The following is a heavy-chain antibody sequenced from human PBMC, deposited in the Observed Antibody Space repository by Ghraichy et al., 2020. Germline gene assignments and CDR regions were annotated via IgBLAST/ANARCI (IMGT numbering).Heavy chain of an antibody. V-gene: IGHV3-30*18. CDR1: GLTFDNYG. CDR2: ISYDGNNQ. Sequence: GESLNISCAASGLTFDNYGMHWVRQAPGKGLEWVALISYDGNNQYYADSVKGRFTISKDSSKNTLHLQMNSLTSEDTAVYYCAKARRYFYYGMDVWGQGTTVTVSS. J-gene: IGHJ6*02. D-gene: IGHD6-6*01. CDR3: AKARRYFYYGMDV.